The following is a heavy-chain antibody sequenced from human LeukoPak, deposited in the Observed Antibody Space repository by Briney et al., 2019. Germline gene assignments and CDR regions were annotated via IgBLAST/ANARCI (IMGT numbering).Heavy chain of an antibody. J-gene: IGHJ4*02. D-gene: IGHD2-2*01. Sequence: GRSLRLSCAVSGFTLRSYCMIWFRQAPGKALEWAASINGSGGSTYYADSVKGRFTISRDNSKNTLYLQMNSLRAEDTAVYYCAKGYIVVVPAAMGLDYWGQGTLVTVSS. CDR1: GFTLRSYC. CDR3: AKGYIVVVPAAMGLDY. CDR2: INGSGGST. V-gene: IGHV3-23*01.